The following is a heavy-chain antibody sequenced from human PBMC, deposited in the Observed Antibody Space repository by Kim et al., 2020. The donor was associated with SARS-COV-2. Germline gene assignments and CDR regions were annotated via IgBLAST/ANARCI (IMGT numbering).Heavy chain of an antibody. CDR3: AGGPRAVTTDY. V-gene: IGHV4-59*09. D-gene: IGHD4-17*01. CDR2: T. J-gene: IGHJ4*02. Sequence: TNYNPSLKSRVTISVHTSKNQFSLKLSSVTAADTAVYYCAGGPRAVTTDYWGQGTLVTVSS.